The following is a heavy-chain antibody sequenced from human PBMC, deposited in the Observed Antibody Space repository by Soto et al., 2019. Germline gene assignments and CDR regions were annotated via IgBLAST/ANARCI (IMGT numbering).Heavy chain of an antibody. V-gene: IGHV3-23*01. CDR3: AKARSLQQLVYFLRL. Sequence: PWGSLRLSCAASGFTFSSYAMSWVRQAPGKGLKWVSAISGSGGSTYYADSVKGRFTISRDNSKNTLYLQMNSLRAEDTAVYYCAKARSLQQLVYFLRLWGQGTLVTVSS. CDR1: GFTFSSYA. D-gene: IGHD6-13*01. CDR2: ISGSGGST. J-gene: IGHJ4*02.